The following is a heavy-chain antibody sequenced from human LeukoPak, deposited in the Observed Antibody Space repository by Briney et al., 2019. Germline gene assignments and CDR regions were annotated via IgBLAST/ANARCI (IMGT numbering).Heavy chain of an antibody. V-gene: IGHV3-30*02. CDR3: AKGLGDYDDFRLGF. CDR2: IPYDGSDK. Sequence: PGGSLRLSCAASIFSFSTFGFLWVRQAPGKGLEWVAFIPYDGSDKYYADSVKGRFTVSRDNSKNTLYLHMNSLRVEDTAVYYCAKGLGDYDDFRLGFWGQGTLVTVSS. D-gene: IGHD4-17*01. CDR1: IFSFSTFG. J-gene: IGHJ4*02.